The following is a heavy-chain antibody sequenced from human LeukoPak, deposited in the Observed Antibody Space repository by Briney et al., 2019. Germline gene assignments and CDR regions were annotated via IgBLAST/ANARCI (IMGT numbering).Heavy chain of an antibody. CDR2: ISSSGNIR. V-gene: IGHV3-48*03. J-gene: IGHJ2*01. Sequence: GGSLRLSCAASGFTFSSYEMNWVRQAPGKGLEWVSYISSSGNIRYYTDSVKGRFTISRDNAKNSLYLQMNSLRAEDTAVYYCARATGYLSYFDFWGRGTLVTVSS. CDR3: ARATGYLSYFDF. CDR1: GFTFSSYE. D-gene: IGHD3-9*01.